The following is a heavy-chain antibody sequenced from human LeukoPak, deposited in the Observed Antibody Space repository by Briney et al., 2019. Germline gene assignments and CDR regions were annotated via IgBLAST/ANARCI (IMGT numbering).Heavy chain of an antibody. D-gene: IGHD3-10*01. CDR3: ARDGEYGTGSYYRGCFDY. J-gene: IGHJ4*02. CDR1: GYSFTAFY. V-gene: IGHV1-2*02. Sequence: ASVTVSCKASGYSFTAFYIHWVRQAPGQGLEWMGWIHPRSGETNYAYKFRGRVTMTRDTSISTAYMDLGSLGSDDTAVYYCARDGEYGTGSYYRGCFDYWGQGILVTVSS. CDR2: IHPRSGET.